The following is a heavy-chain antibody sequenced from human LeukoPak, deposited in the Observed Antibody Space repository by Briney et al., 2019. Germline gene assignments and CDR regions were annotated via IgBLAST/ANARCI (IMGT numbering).Heavy chain of an antibody. V-gene: IGHV3-7*01. Sequence: PGGSLRLSCATSGFTFSNSWMAWVRQAPGKGLGWVANINPDGSEEYYSDSMNGRFSISRDNAKNSVYLQMNSLGAEDTAVYYCARHVNYNRCDYWGQGTLVTVSS. D-gene: IGHD5-24*01. J-gene: IGHJ4*02. CDR2: INPDGSEE. CDR1: GFTFSNSW. CDR3: ARHVNYNRCDY.